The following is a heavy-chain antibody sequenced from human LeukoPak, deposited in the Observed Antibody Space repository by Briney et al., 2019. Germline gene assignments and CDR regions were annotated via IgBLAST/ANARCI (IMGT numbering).Heavy chain of an antibody. J-gene: IGHJ4*02. CDR2: ISSVHGVI. V-gene: IGHV3-21*06. CDR1: GLTFSDYS. Sequence: VGSLGLSCAASGLTFSDYSMNWVRHTPGKGLEWVSSISSVHGVIYYADSVKGRFTVSRDDAKNSLFLQMDNLTAEDTAMYYCARDFTARNYFDSWGPGTLVTVSS. CDR3: ARDFTARNYFDS. D-gene: IGHD2-21*02.